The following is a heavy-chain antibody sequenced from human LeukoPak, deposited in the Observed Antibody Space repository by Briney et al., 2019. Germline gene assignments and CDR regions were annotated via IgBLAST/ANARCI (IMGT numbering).Heavy chain of an antibody. CDR2: MNPSGGQT. CDR3: TRRSVAGTFEY. J-gene: IGHJ4*02. Sequence: GASVKVSCKASGYTFTSYDINWVRQATGQGPEWMGWMNPSGGQTDYAQSLQGRVTMTRNTPTSTAYMDLSSLRSEDTAVYYCTRRSVAGTFEYWGQGTLVTVSS. D-gene: IGHD6-19*01. CDR1: GYTFTSYD. V-gene: IGHV1-8*01.